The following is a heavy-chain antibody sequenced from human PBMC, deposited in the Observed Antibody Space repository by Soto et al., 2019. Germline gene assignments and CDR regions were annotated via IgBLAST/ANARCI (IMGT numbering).Heavy chain of an antibody. CDR2: ISYDGSNK. CDR3: AKGLMAGTYYYYYGMDV. D-gene: IGHD6-19*01. Sequence: PGGSLRLSCAASGFTFSSYGMHWVRQAPGKGLEWVTVISYDGSNKYYADSVKGRFTISRDNSKNTLYLQMNSLRAEDTAVYYCAKGLMAGTYYYYYGMDVWGQGTTVTVSS. CDR1: GFTFSSYG. V-gene: IGHV3-30*18. J-gene: IGHJ6*02.